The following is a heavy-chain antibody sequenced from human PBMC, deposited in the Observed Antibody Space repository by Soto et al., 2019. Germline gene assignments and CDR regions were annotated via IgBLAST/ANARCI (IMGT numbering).Heavy chain of an antibody. V-gene: IGHV5-51*01. D-gene: IGHD3-3*01. J-gene: IGHJ6*02. CDR2: IYPGDSDT. CDR1: GCSFTSYW. CDR3: ARRGVNSYYYYGMDV. Sequence: GESLKSSCKGSGCSFTSYWIGWVRQMPGKGPEWMGIIYPGDSDTRYSPSFQGQVTISADKSISTAYLQWSSLKASDTAMYYCARRGVNSYYYYGMDVWGQGTTVTVSS.